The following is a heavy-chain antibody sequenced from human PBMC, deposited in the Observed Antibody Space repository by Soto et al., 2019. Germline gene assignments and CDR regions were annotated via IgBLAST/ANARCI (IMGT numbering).Heavy chain of an antibody. CDR3: ARDQSSRTKYGMDV. D-gene: IGHD6-13*01. CDR1: GFTVSSNY. CDR2: IYSGGST. V-gene: IGHV3-66*01. J-gene: IGHJ6*02. Sequence: EVQLVESGGGLVQPGGSLRLSCAASGFTVSSNYMSWVRQAPGKGLEWVSVIYSGGSTYYADSVKGRFTISRDDSKNTLYLQMNGLRAEDTAVYYCARDQSSRTKYGMDVWGQGTTVTVSS.